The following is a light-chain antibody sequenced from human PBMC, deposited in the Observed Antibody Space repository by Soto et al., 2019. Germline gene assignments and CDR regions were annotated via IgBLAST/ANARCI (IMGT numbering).Light chain of an antibody. J-gene: IGLJ2*01. CDR3: AAWDDSLNVYVV. CDR2: SNN. V-gene: IGLV1-44*01. Sequence: QSVLTQPPSASGTPGQRVTISCSGSSSNIGSNTVNWYQQLPGTAPKLLIYSNNQRHSGVPDRFSGSKSGTSASLAISGLQSEDEADYYCAAWDDSLNVYVVFGGGTKLTVL. CDR1: SSNIGSNT.